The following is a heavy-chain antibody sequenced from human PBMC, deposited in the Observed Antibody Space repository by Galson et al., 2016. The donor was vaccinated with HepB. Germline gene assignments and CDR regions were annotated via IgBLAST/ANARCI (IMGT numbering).Heavy chain of an antibody. CDR2: ISYDGDTK. CDR3: ASDPRPWQRGYNYGLEC. J-gene: IGHJ4*02. D-gene: IGHD5-18*01. V-gene: IGHV3-30*03. CDR1: GFTFSTYG. Sequence: SLRLSCAASGFTFSTYGMHWVRQAPGKGLEWVAVISYDGDTKYHADSVKGRFTISRDNSKNTLYLQMHRLRFEDTAIYYCASDPRPWQRGYNYGLECWGQGTLVSVSS.